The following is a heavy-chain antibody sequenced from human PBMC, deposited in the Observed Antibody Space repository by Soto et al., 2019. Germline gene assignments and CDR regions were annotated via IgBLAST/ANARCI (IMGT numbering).Heavy chain of an antibody. V-gene: IGHV1-69*08. CDR1: GGTISSYT. J-gene: IGHJ4*02. Sequence: QVQLVQSGAEVKKPGSSVKVSCKASGGTISSYTISWVRQAPGQGLEWMGRIIPILGIANYAQKFQGRVTITADKSTSTAYMELSSLRSEDTAVYYCAREPGTPHPFDYWGQGTLVTVSS. D-gene: IGHD1-1*01. CDR2: IIPILGIA. CDR3: AREPGTPHPFDY.